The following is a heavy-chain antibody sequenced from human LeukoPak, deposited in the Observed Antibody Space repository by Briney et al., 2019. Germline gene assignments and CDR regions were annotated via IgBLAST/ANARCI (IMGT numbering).Heavy chain of an antibody. V-gene: IGHV3-30*02. CDR1: GFTCSSYG. CDR3: AKDMVGYGDLFDY. CDR2: IRYDGSNK. D-gene: IGHD4-17*01. Sequence: PGGSLRLSCAASGFTCSSYGMHWVRQAPGKGLEWVAFIRYDGSNKYYADSVKGRFTISRDNSKNTLYLQMNSLSAEDTAVYYCAKDMVGYGDLFDYWGQGTLVTVSS. J-gene: IGHJ4*02.